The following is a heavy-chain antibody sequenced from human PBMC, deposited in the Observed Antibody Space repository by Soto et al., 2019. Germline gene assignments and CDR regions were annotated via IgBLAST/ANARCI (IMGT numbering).Heavy chain of an antibody. CDR3: ARVELMIRGRHDY. CDR1: GYLFTSNG. D-gene: IGHD3-10*01. J-gene: IGHJ4*02. V-gene: IGHV1-18*04. CDR2: INVHNGNS. Sequence: QVQLVQSGAEVKKPGASVKVSCKASGYLFTSNGISWVRQAPGQGLEWLGWINVHNGNSNYAQKFQGRVTMTTDTSTSTAYMEVRTLKSDDTAIYYRARVELMIRGRHDYWGQGTLVTVSS.